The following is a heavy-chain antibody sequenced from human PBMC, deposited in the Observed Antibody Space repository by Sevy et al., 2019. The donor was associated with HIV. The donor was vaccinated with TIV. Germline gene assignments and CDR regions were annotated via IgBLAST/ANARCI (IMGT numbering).Heavy chain of an antibody. CDR3: TTGYVPRYYYYYMDV. D-gene: IGHD3-16*01. Sequence: GGSLRLSCAASGFTFSNAWMSWVRQAPGKGLEWVGRIKSKTDGGTTDYAAPVKGRFTISVDDSKNTLYLQMNSLKTGDTAVYYCTTGYVPRYYYYYMDVWGKGTTVTVSS. CDR1: GFTFSNAW. CDR2: IKSKTDGGTT. J-gene: IGHJ6*03. V-gene: IGHV3-15*01.